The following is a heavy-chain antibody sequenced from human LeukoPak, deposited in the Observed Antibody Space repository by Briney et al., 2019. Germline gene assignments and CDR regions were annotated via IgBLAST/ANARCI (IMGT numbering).Heavy chain of an antibody. CDR1: GSTFRTNS. CDR2: ITGSSRFI. CDR3: ARDRSSGWYDY. Sequence: GGSLSLSCAAPGSTFRTNSMNWFRKVPGKGLEWVSSITGSSRFIYYADSMKGRFTISRDNAKNSMYLQMSSLRAEDTAVYYCARDRSSGWYDYWGQGILVTVS. D-gene: IGHD6-19*01. J-gene: IGHJ4*02. V-gene: IGHV3-21*01.